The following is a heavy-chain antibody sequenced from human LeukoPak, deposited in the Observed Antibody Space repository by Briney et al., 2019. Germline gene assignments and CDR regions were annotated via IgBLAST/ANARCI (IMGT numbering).Heavy chain of an antibody. J-gene: IGHJ4*02. CDR2: IYYSGST. D-gene: IGHD3-10*01. V-gene: IGHV4-61*01. Sequence: SETLSLTCTVSGGSVSSGSYYWSWIRQPPGKGLEWIGYIYYSGSTNYNPSLKSRVTISVDTSKNQFSLKLSSVTAADTAVYYCARHYYGSGSLDYWGQGTLVTVSS. CDR3: ARHYYGSGSLDY. CDR1: GGSVSSGSYY.